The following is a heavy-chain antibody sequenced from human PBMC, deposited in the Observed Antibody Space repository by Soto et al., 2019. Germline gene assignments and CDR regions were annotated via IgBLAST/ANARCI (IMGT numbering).Heavy chain of an antibody. CDR1: GFTFSSYA. J-gene: IGHJ4*02. V-gene: IGHV3-23*01. CDR3: AKKRVLVPAMYHFDY. D-gene: IGHD2-2*01. CDR2: ISGDGGTT. Sequence: EVQLLESGGGLVQPGGSLRLSCAASGFTFSSYAMKWVRQAPGKGLEWVSIISGDGGTTSYADSVKGRFTISRDNSKNTLYLQMNSLRAEDTAVYYCAKKRVLVPAMYHFDYWGQGTLVTVSS.